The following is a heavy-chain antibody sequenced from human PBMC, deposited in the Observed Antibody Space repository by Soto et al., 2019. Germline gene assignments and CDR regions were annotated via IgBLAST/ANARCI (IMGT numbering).Heavy chain of an antibody. V-gene: IGHV3-33*01. CDR3: ARDEGYCSSTSCGNFDY. J-gene: IGHJ4*02. Sequence: PGGSLRLSCAASGFTFSSYGMHWVRQAPGKGLEWVAVIWYDGSNKYYADSVKGRFTISRDNSKNTLYLQMNSLRAEDTAVYYCARDEGYCSSTSCGNFDYWGQGTLVTVSS. CDR1: GFTFSSYG. CDR2: IWYDGSNK. D-gene: IGHD2-2*01.